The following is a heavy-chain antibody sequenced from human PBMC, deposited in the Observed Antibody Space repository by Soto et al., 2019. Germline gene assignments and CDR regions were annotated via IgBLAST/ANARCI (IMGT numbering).Heavy chain of an antibody. J-gene: IGHJ5*02. CDR3: ARVPGP. CDR1: GDSISSGGFS. Sequence: PSETLSLTCTVSGDSISSGGFSWSWIRQPPGKGLEWIGYIYHSGSTYYNPSLKSRVTISVDRSKNQFSLKLNSVTAADTAVYYCARVPGPWGQGTLVTVSS. CDR2: IYHSGST. V-gene: IGHV4-30-2*01.